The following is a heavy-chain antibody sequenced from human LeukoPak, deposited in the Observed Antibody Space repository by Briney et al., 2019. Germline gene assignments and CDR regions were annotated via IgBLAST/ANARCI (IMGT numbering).Heavy chain of an antibody. Sequence: SETLSLTCAVSGVSISPYYWAWIRQPPGKGLEWIGYIHASGSNNQSPTLKSRVTISVDKSKNLFPLRLTSVTAADTALYYWARLCAAVHPGAFDLWGQGTMVTVSS. V-gene: IGHV4-4*09. CDR1: GVSISPYY. J-gene: IGHJ3*01. CDR3: ARLCAAVHPGAFDL. CDR2: IHASGSN.